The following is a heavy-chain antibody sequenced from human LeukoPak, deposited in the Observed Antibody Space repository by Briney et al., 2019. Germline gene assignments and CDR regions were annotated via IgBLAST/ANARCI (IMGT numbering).Heavy chain of an antibody. D-gene: IGHD4-17*01. CDR3: ARALDYGDSFMLDY. CDR1: GGSISSYY. Sequence: SETLSLTCTVSGGSISSYYWSWIRRPPGKGLEWIGYIYYSGSTNYNPSLKSRVTISVDTSKNQFSLKLSSVTAADTAVYYCARALDYGDSFMLDYWGQGTLVTVSS. V-gene: IGHV4-59*01. CDR2: IYYSGST. J-gene: IGHJ4*02.